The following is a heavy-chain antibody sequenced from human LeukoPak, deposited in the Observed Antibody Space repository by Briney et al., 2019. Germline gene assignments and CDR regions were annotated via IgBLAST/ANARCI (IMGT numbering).Heavy chain of an antibody. J-gene: IGHJ4*02. V-gene: IGHV5-51*01. CDR3: ARRSSGWYQDY. Sequence: GESLKIYCKGSGYRFTSYWIGWVRQMPGKGPEWMGIIYPGDSDTRYSPSFQGQVTISADKSTSTAYLQWSSLKASDTAMYYCARRSSGWYQDYWGQGTLVTVSS. D-gene: IGHD6-19*01. CDR2: IYPGDSDT. CDR1: GYRFTSYW.